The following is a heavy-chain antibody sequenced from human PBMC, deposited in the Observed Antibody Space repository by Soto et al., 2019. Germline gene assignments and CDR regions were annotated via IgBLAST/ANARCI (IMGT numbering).Heavy chain of an antibody. CDR2: IYYSGST. CDR1: GGSISSSSYY. V-gene: IGHV4-39*01. D-gene: IGHD5-12*01. CDR3: AMGWDKYSGYDENWFDR. J-gene: IGHJ5*02. Sequence: PSETLSLTCTVSGGSISSSSYYWGWIRQPPGKGLEWIGSIYYSGSTYYNPSLKSRVTISVDTSKNQFSLKLSSVTAADTAVYYYAMGWDKYSGYDENWFDRWGQGTLVTVSS.